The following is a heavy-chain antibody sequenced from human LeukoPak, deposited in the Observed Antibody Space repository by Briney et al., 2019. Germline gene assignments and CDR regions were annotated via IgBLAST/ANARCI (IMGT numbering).Heavy chain of an antibody. CDR3: GRGNYYGVDI. CDR2: TNSDGSTT. J-gene: IGHJ6*02. V-gene: IGHV3-74*01. Sequence: PGGSLRLSCAASGFTFSGYAINWFRQAPGKGLVWVSRTNSDGSTTSHADSVKGRFTISRDNAKNTLFLQLNSLRVEDTAVYYCGRGNYYGVDIWGQGTTVTVSS. CDR1: GFTFSGYA.